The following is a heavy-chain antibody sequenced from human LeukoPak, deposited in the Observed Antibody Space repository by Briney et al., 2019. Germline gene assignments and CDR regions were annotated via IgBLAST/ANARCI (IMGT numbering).Heavy chain of an antibody. D-gene: IGHD3-3*01. CDR1: GFTFSSYA. Sequence: GGSLRLSCAASGFTFSSYAMSWVRQAPGKGLEWVSAISGSVGSTYYADSVKGRFTISRDNSKNTLYMQMTSLRAEDTAVYYCAKELYDFWSGYFLYYFDYWGQGTLVTVSS. CDR2: ISGSVGST. J-gene: IGHJ4*02. V-gene: IGHV3-23*01. CDR3: AKELYDFWSGYFLYYFDY.